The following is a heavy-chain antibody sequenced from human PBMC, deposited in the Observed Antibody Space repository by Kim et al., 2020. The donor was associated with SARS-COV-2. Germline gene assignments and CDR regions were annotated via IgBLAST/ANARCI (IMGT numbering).Heavy chain of an antibody. V-gene: IGHV4-30-4*01. CDR1: GGSISSGDYY. CDR2: IYYSGST. J-gene: IGHJ2*01. CDR3: ARAHCSSTSCYWAYWYFDL. D-gene: IGHD2-2*01. Sequence: SETLSLTCTVSGGSISSGDYYWSWIRQPPGKGLEWIGYIYYSGSTYYNPSLKSRVTISVDTSKNQFSLKLSSVTAADTAVYYCARAHCSSTSCYWAYWYFDLWGRGTLVTVSS.